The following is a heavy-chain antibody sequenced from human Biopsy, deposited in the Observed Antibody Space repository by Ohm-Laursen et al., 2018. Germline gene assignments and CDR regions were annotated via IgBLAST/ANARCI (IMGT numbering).Heavy chain of an antibody. V-gene: IGHV4-39*01. CDR2: IFYRGST. J-gene: IGHJ5*02. CDR1: GGSIGNNNYY. Sequence: SETLSLTCTVSGGSIGNNNYYWGWIRQPPGKGLEWIGSIFYRGSTHYKPSLKSRVSISVDTSKNQFSLKLNSVTAADTAVYYCARDYDTSGYYYVSWGQGTLVTVSS. CDR3: ARDYDTSGYYYVS. D-gene: IGHD3-22*01.